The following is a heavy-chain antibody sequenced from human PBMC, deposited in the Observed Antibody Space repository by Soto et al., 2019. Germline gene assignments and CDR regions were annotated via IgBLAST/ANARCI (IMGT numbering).Heavy chain of an antibody. CDR2: ISAYNGNT. CDR3: AQATYSGSYYRGAFDI. D-gene: IGHD1-26*01. J-gene: IGHJ3*02. V-gene: IGHV1-18*04. Sequence: GASVKVSCKASGYTFTSYGISWVRQAPGQGLEWMGWISAYNGNTNYAQRLQGRVTMTTDTSTSTAYMELRSLRSDDTAVYYCAQATYSGSYYRGAFDIWGQGTMVTVSS. CDR1: GYTFTSYG.